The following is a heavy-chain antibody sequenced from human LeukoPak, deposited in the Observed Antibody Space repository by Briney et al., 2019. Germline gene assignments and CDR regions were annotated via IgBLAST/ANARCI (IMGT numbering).Heavy chain of an antibody. CDR2: IYYSGST. D-gene: IGHD3-22*01. V-gene: IGHV4-39*02. Sequence: PSETLSLTCTVSGGSISSGSYYWAWIRQPPGKGLEWIGSIYYSGSTYYNPSLENRVTISIDTSKNHFSLKLSSLSAADTSVYYCAKRDDSGGNLVDLWGQGTLVTVS. CDR1: GGSISSGSYY. CDR3: AKRDDSGGNLVDL. J-gene: IGHJ4*02.